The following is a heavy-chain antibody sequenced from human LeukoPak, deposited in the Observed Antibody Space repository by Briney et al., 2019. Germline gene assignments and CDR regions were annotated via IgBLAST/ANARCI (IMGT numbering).Heavy chain of an antibody. V-gene: IGHV3-48*01. D-gene: IGHD2-15*01. Sequence: GGSLRLSCAASGFTFSSDSMNWVRQAPGKGLEWVSYISSSSSTIYYADSVKGRFTISRDNAKNSLYLQMNSLRAEGTAVYYCARDNQYCSGGSCYPGFFDYWGQGTLVTVSS. J-gene: IGHJ4*02. CDR3: ARDNQYCSGGSCYPGFFDY. CDR1: GFTFSSDS. CDR2: ISSSSSTI.